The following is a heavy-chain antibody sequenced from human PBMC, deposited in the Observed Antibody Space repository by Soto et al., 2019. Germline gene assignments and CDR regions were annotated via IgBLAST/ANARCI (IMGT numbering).Heavy chain of an antibody. Sequence: FGDYYMSWIRQAPGKGLERVSYIDSGDGTTYYTDSVKGRFTIPRDNAKKTVYLQMSSLRVEDTALYYCVRPYYSSSWFPFDRWGQGTLVTVSS. D-gene: IGHD6-13*01. CDR3: VRPYYSSSWFPFDR. J-gene: IGHJ4*02. CDR1: FGDYY. CDR2: IDSGDGTT. V-gene: IGHV3-11*01.